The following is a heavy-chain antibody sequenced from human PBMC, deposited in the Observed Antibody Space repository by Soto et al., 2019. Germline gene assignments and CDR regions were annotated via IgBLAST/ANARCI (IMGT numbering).Heavy chain of an antibody. CDR1: VGSLSNYY. D-gene: IGHD3-3*01. CDR3: ARKLRFLGGNWLDP. Sequence: KSWETLSLTCVVHVGSLSNYYWNWIRQPPGKGLEWSGEINHSGSSVYNPSLKRRVTISVDTSKNQFSLTLTAVTAADTVVYFCARKLRFLGGNWLDPWGQGTLVTVSS. V-gene: IGHV4-34*01. CDR2: INHSGSS. J-gene: IGHJ5*02.